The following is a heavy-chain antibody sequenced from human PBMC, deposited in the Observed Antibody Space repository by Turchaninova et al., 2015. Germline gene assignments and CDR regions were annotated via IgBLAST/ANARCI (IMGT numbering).Heavy chain of an antibody. V-gene: IGHV1-69*01. D-gene: IGHD3-22*01. CDR2: TIPIFVTA. Sequence: VQVEQSGAEVMKRWSPRKVSCKAPAGTISRYAITWVRQAPRQGLEWRVWTIPIFVTANYAQKVQGRVTITADESTSTAYMELSSLRSEDTAVYYCARGPMNSRWFDPWGQGTLVTVSS. CDR3: ARGPMNSRWFDP. J-gene: IGHJ5*02. CDR1: AGTISRYA.